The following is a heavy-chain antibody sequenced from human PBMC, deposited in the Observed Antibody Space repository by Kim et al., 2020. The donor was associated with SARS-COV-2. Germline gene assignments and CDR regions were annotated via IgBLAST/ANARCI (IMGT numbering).Heavy chain of an antibody. CDR3: AKDRGDGYLNYYGLDV. J-gene: IGHJ6*02. V-gene: IGHV3-30*02. D-gene: IGHD3-10*01. Sequence: SVRGRLIISRDNSKNTVYLQMNNLRAEDTALYYCAKDRGDGYLNYYGLDVWGQGTTVTVSS.